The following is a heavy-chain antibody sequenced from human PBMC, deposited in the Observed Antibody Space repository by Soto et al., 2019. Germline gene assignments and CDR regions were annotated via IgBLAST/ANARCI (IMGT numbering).Heavy chain of an antibody. CDR3: ARVRTYYYDSTDAFDI. V-gene: IGHV3-48*02. D-gene: IGHD3-22*01. J-gene: IGHJ3*02. CDR2: ISPSSSAI. Sequence: EVQLVESGGGLVQPGGSLRLSCAASQFTFSIYTMNWVGQAPGKGLEWVSYISPSSSAIYYADSVKGRFTISRDNAKNSLYLQMNSLRDEDTAVYYCARVRTYYYDSTDAFDIWGQGTMVTVSS. CDR1: QFTFSIYT.